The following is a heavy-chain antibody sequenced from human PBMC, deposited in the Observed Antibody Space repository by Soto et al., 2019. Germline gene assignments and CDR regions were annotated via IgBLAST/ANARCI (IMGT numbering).Heavy chain of an antibody. D-gene: IGHD3-10*01. J-gene: IGHJ4*02. V-gene: IGHV1-3*01. CDR1: GYTFTSYA. Sequence: QVQLVQSGAEVKKPGASVKVSCKASGYTFTSYAMHWVRQAPGQRLEWMGWINAGNGNTKYSQKFQGRVTITRDTSASKAYMELSSLRSEDTAVYYCASSGSSAAYFDYWGQGTLVTVSS. CDR2: INAGNGNT. CDR3: ASSGSSAAYFDY.